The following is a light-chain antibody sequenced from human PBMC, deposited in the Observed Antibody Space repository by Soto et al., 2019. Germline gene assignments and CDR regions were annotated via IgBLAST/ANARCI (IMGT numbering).Light chain of an antibody. CDR1: RDIGNY. CDR2: DAS. Sequence: DIQMTQSPSSLSASVGDRVTITCQASRDIGNYLNWYQQKPGKAPKLLIYDASYLETRVPSRFSGRGSGTDFSFTISSLLPEDIATYYCQQYDNLPRTFGQGTKLEIK. CDR3: QQYDNLPRT. J-gene: IGKJ2*01. V-gene: IGKV1-33*01.